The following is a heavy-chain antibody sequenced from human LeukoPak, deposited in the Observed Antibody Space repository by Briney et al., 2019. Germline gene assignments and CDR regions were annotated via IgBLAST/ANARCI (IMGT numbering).Heavy chain of an antibody. Sequence: GGSLGLSCAASGFTFSSYWMHWVRQVPGKGMVWVSRINIDGSSTNYADSVKGRFTISRDNAKNTLYLQMNSLRAEDTAVYYCARACYSGSGSYCSWGQGTLVTVSS. J-gene: IGHJ5*02. CDR1: GFTFSSYW. CDR3: ARACYSGSGSYCS. CDR2: INIDGSST. V-gene: IGHV3-74*01. D-gene: IGHD3-10*01.